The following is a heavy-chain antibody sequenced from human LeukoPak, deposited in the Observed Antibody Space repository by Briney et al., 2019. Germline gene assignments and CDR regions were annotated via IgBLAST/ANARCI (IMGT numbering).Heavy chain of an antibody. V-gene: IGHV1-69*13. Sequence: SVKVSRKASGGTFSSYAISWVRQAPGQGLEWMGGIIPIFGTANYAQKFQGRVTITADESTSTAYMELSSLRSEDTAVYYCARGKLLRYFDWLFGPFDYWGQGTLVTVSS. D-gene: IGHD3-9*01. CDR2: IIPIFGTA. J-gene: IGHJ4*02. CDR3: ARGKLLRYFDWLFGPFDY. CDR1: GGTFSSYA.